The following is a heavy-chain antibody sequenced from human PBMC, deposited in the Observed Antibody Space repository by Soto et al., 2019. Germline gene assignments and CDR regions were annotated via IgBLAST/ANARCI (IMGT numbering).Heavy chain of an antibody. CDR3: ARASGYSYGYDDFFDN. Sequence: QVQLQESGPGLVKPSETLSLTCTVSGGSINGYYWPWLRQYPTNGLEWIGYFHFSGSTKYNPSLESRITISADTSQNQLSLTLSSVTAADTAVYYCARASGYSYGYDDFFDNWCQGTLANLSA. J-gene: IGHJ4*01. CDR2: FHFSGST. CDR1: GGSINGYY. V-gene: IGHV4-59*01. D-gene: IGHD5-18*01.